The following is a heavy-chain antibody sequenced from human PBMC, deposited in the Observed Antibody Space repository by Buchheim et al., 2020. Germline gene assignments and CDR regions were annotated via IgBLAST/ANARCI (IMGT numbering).Heavy chain of an antibody. D-gene: IGHD3-22*01. CDR3: ARGYDSSGYYSENPFDY. J-gene: IGHJ4*02. Sequence: EVQLVESGGGLVQPGGSLRLSCAASGFTFSSYEMNRVRQAPGKGLEWVSYISSSGSTIYYADPVKGRFTISRDNAKNSLYLKMNSLRAEDTAVYYCARGYDSSGYYSENPFDYWGQGTL. CDR1: GFTFSSYE. CDR2: ISSSGSTI. V-gene: IGHV3-48*03.